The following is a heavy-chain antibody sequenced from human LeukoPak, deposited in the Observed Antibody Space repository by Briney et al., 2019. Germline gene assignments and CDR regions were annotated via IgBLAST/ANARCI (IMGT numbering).Heavy chain of an antibody. CDR2: ISAYNGNT. Sequence: ASVKVSCKASGYTFTSYGISWVRQAPGQGLEWMGWISAYNGNTNYAQKLQGRVTMTTDTSTSTAYMELRSLRSDDTAVYYCARATPRYCSSTSCSYDAFDIWGQGTMVTVS. CDR1: GYTFTSYG. D-gene: IGHD2-2*01. J-gene: IGHJ3*02. V-gene: IGHV1-18*01. CDR3: ARATPRYCSSTSCSYDAFDI.